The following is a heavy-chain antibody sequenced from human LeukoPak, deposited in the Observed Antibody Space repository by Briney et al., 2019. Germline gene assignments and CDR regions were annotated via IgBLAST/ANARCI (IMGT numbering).Heavy chain of an antibody. J-gene: IGHJ4*02. Sequence: GGSLRLSCAASGFTFSNAWMSWDRQAPGKGLEWVGRIKSKTDGGTTDYAAPVKGRFTISRDDSKNTLYLQMNSLKTEDTAVYYCTTEHYYDSSGYQMAYWGQGTLVTVSS. D-gene: IGHD3-22*01. CDR2: IKSKTDGGTT. CDR1: GFTFSNAW. V-gene: IGHV3-15*01. CDR3: TTEHYYDSSGYQMAY.